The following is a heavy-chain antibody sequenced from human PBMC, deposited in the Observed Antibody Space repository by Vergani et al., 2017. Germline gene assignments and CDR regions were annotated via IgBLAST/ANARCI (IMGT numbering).Heavy chain of an antibody. Sequence: EVQLLESGGGLVQPGGSLRLSCAASGFRFSTYAMNWVRQAQGKGLEWVSGISASVHDTSYADSVKGRFTISRDSYKSTLYLQMNSLRADDTAIYYCARDQRDSTIFGAHRYAYWGQGSLVTVSS. D-gene: IGHD3-3*01. J-gene: IGHJ4*02. CDR2: ISASVHDT. CDR3: ARDQRDSTIFGAHRYAY. CDR1: GFRFSTYA. V-gene: IGHV3-23*01.